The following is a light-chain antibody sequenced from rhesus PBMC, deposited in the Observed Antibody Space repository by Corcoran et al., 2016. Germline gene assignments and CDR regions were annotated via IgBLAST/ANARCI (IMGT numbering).Light chain of an antibody. CDR3: QKYSSSPYS. CDR2: GAS. V-gene: IGKV3-53*02. CDR1: QSVSSR. Sequence: QVILTQSPATLSLSPGERATLSCRASQSVSSRLAWYQQKPGQAPRLLIYGASSRATGIPDRFSGSGYGTEFTLTISSLEPEDFAVYYCQKYSSSPYSFGQGTKVEIK. J-gene: IGKJ2*01.